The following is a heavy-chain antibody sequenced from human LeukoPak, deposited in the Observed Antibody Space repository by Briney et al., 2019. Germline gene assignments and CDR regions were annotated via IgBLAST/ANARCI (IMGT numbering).Heavy chain of an antibody. D-gene: IGHD2-8*01. V-gene: IGHV3-23*01. CDR1: GITFKYYA. J-gene: IGHJ4*02. CDR2: ISGGADYT. Sequence: PGGSLRLSCAASGITFKYYAMNWVRQAPGKGLEWVSSISGGADYTYYADSVKGRFTISRDNSKNTLFLQMNSLRTGDTAIYYCAKASTVLTATNIDYWGQGTLVAVSS. CDR3: AKASTVLTATNIDY.